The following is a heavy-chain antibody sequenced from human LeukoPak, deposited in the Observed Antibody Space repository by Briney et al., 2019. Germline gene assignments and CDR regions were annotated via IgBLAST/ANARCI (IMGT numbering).Heavy chain of an antibody. V-gene: IGHV3-21*01. CDR3: ARGGYCSSWYPPPWFDP. J-gene: IGHJ5*02. Sequence: PGGSLRLSCAASGFTFSSYSMNWVRQAPGKGLEWVSSISSSSSYIYYADSVKGRFTISRDNAKNSLYLQMNSLRAEDTAVYYCARGGYCSSWYPPPWFDPWGQGTLVTVSS. D-gene: IGHD6-13*01. CDR2: ISSSSSYI. CDR1: GFTFSSYS.